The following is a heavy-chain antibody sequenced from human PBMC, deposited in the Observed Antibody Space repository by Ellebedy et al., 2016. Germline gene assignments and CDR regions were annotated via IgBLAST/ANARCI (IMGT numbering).Heavy chain of an antibody. CDR2: ISYDGSNK. Sequence: GGSLRLXXAASGFTFSSYAMHWVRQAPGKGLEWVAVISYDGSNKYYADSVKGRFTISRDNSKNTLYLQMNSLRAEDTAVYYCARGMTTYYYYYYMDVWGKGTTVTVSS. V-gene: IGHV3-30-3*01. CDR1: GFTFSSYA. CDR3: ARGMTTYYYYYYMDV. D-gene: IGHD4-11*01. J-gene: IGHJ6*03.